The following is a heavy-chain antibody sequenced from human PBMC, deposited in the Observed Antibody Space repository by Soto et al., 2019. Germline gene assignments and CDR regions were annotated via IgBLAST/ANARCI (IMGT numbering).Heavy chain of an antibody. D-gene: IGHD5-18*01. CDR3: ARDLRGYSYGYGGMDV. J-gene: IGHJ6*02. V-gene: IGHV3-53*01. CDR2: IYSGGST. CDR1: GFTVSSNY. Sequence: GGSLRLSCAASGFTVSSNYMSWVRQAPGKGLEWISVIYSGGSTYYADSVKGRFTISSDNSKNTLYLQMNSLRAEDTAVYYCARDLRGYSYGYGGMDVWGQGTTVTVSS.